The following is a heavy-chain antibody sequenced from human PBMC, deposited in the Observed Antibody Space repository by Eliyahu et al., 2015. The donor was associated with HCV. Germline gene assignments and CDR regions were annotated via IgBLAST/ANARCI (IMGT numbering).Heavy chain of an antibody. D-gene: IGHD2-2*01. CDR2: IYHSGST. CDR3: AREAPPANFDF. CDR1: GFSISTNYY. Sequence: QMQLRESGPGLVKPSEPLSLTCSVSGFSISTNYYWAWIRQPPGKGLEWIGSIYHSGSTYFNSSLKSRLTISIDTSENQFSLKMFSVTAADTAMYFCAREAPPANFDFWGQGALVTVSS. V-gene: IGHV4-38-2*02. J-gene: IGHJ4*02.